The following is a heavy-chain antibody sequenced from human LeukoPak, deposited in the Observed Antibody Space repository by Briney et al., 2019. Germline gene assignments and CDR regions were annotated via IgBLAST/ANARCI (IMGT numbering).Heavy chain of an antibody. Sequence: SETLSLTCAVSGGSISSGAYSWSWIRQPPGKALEWIGYIYHSGSAYYNPSLKSRVTISLDRSKTQSSLRLSSVSAADAAVYYCARGPWGDIAAVGGQTYGVDVWGQGTTVTVSS. CDR1: GGSISSGAYS. V-gene: IGHV4-30-2*01. J-gene: IGHJ6*02. CDR3: ARGPWGDIAAVGGQTYGVDV. D-gene: IGHD6-13*01. CDR2: IYHSGSA.